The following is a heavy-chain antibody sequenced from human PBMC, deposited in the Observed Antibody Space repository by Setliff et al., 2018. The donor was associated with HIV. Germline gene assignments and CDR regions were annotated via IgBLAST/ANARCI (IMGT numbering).Heavy chain of an antibody. CDR3: ARGRASGSYFWVVVNTFDI. CDR2: IIRSGST. D-gene: IGHD1-26*01. Sequence: SETLSLTCVVFGGSFSGYYWTWIRQPPGKGLEWIGEIIRSGSTNYNPSLKSRVTISVDTSKNQFSLKLSSVTAADAAVYFCARGRASGSYFWVVVNTFDIWGQGTMVTVSS. V-gene: IGHV4-34*01. CDR1: GGSFSGYY. J-gene: IGHJ3*02.